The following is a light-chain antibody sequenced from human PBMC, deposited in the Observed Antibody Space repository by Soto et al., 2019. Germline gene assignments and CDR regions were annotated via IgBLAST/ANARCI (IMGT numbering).Light chain of an antibody. CDR3: CSYAGSNWGYV. J-gene: IGLJ1*01. CDR2: NVS. CDR1: SSDIGGYHL. Sequence: QSALTQPASVSGSPGQSITISCTGTSSDIGGYHLVSWYQHQSGKAPKLIIYNVSQWPSGVSDRYSATKSGNPASLTISGLQTEDEADYYCCSYAGSNWGYVFGTGAKVTVL. V-gene: IGLV2-23*02.